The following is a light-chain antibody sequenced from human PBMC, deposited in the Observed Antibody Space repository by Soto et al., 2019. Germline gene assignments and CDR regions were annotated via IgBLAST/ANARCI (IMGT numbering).Light chain of an antibody. J-gene: IGLJ1*01. CDR2: EVS. V-gene: IGLV2-14*01. CDR1: SSDVGGYNY. Sequence: QSALTQPASVSGSPGQSITISCTGTSSDVGGYNYVSWYQQHPGKAPKFLLYEVSNRPSGVSHRFSGSKSGNTASLTISGLQAEDEADYYCCSYAGSSTYVFGTGTKLTVL. CDR3: CSYAGSSTYV.